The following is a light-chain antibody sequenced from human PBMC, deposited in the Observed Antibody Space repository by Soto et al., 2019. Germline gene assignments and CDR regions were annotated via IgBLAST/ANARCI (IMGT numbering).Light chain of an antibody. V-gene: IGLV2-14*01. J-gene: IGLJ1*01. CDR1: SSDVGGNKY. Sequence: QSVLTQPASVSGSPGQSITISCTGTSSDVGGNKYVSWYQHYPGKVPKLLINKVTNRPSGVSYRFSGSKSGNTASLTISALLAEDEADYFCASSTSDTLYVLGTGTKPTV. CDR3: ASSTSDTLYV. CDR2: KVT.